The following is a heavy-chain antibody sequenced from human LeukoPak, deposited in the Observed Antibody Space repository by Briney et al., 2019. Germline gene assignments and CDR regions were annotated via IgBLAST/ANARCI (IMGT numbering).Heavy chain of an antibody. J-gene: IGHJ4*02. CDR3: ARTRGVGATRDFDY. V-gene: IGHV3-48*01. Sequence: PGGSLRLSCAASGFTFSSYSMNWVRQAPGKGPEWVSYISSSSSTIYYADSVKGRFTISRDNAKNSLYLQMNSLRAEDTAVYYCARTRGVGATRDFDYWGQGTLVTVSS. CDR2: ISSSSSTI. CDR1: GFTFSSYS. D-gene: IGHD1-26*01.